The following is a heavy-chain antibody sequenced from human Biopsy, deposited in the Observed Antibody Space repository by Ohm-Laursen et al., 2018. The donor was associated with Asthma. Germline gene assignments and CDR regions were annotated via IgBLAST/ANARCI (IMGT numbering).Heavy chain of an antibody. CDR3: ARGPPVDRED. D-gene: IGHD5-24*01. Sequence: TLSLTYTVSGGSISSGGYYWSWIRQPPGKGLEWIGYIYYSGSTYYNPSLKSRVTISVDTSKNQFSLKLSSVTAADTAVYYCARGPPVDREDWGQGTLVTVSS. J-gene: IGHJ4*02. CDR2: IYYSGST. V-gene: IGHV4-31*03. CDR1: GGSISSGGYY.